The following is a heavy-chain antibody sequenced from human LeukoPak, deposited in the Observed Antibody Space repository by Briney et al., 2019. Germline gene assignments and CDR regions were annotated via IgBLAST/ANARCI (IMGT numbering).Heavy chain of an antibody. J-gene: IGHJ6*02. V-gene: IGHV3-30-3*01. CDR3: ARVLLWFGEPKYYYYYGMDV. Sequence: GGSLRLSCAASGFTFSSYAMHWVRQAPGKGLEWVAVISYDGSNKYYADSVKGRFTISRDNSKNTLYLQMNSLRAEDTAVYYCARVLLWFGEPKYYYYYGMDVWGQGTTVTVSS. CDR1: GFTFSSYA. D-gene: IGHD3-10*01. CDR2: ISYDGSNK.